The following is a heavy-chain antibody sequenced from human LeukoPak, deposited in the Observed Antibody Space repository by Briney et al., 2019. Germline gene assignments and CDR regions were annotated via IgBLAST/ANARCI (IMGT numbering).Heavy chain of an antibody. J-gene: IGHJ4*02. V-gene: IGHV3-21*05. CDR2: IGGRTNYI. D-gene: IGHD6-13*01. CDR1: GFIFRSYD. Sequence: GGSLRLSCEASGFIFRSYDMAWVRQAPGKGLDWIAYIGGRTNYIFYADSVKGRFTISTDNANNSLFLQMNSLRPEDSAVYYCVRDLAAAGTWFDYWGQGTLVSVSS. CDR3: VRDLAAAGTWFDY.